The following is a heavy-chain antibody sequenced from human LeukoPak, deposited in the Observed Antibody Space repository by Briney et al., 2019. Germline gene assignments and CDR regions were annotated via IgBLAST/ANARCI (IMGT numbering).Heavy chain of an antibody. CDR2: INPNSGGT. V-gene: IGHV1-2*02. CDR3: ARDRLRFLEWLLLGRGYYYYGMDV. D-gene: IGHD3-3*01. J-gene: IGHJ6*02. Sequence: GASVKVSCKASGYTFTGYYMHWVRQAPGQGLEWMGWINPNSGGTNYAQKFQGRVTMTRDTSISTAYMELSRLRSDDTAVYYCARDRLRFLEWLLLGRGYYYYGMDVRGQGTTVTVSS. CDR1: GYTFTGYY.